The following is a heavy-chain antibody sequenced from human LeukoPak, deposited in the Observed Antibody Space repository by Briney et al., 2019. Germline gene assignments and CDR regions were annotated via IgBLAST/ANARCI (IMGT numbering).Heavy chain of an antibody. V-gene: IGHV3-74*01. CDR1: GFTFSSYW. J-gene: IGHJ4*02. Sequence: GGSPRLSCAASGFTFSSYWMHWVRQAPGKGLVWVSRINSDGSSTSYADSVEGRFTISRDNAKNTLYLQMNSLRAEDTAVYYCAKHRENYGDSCLDDYWGQGTLVTVSS. CDR3: AKHRENYGDSCLDDY. D-gene: IGHD4-17*01. CDR2: INSDGSST.